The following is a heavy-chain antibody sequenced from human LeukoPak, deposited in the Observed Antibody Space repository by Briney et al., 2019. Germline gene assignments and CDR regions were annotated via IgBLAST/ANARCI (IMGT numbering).Heavy chain of an antibody. CDR2: IYYSGST. V-gene: IGHV4-39*01. J-gene: IGHJ4*02. Sequence: PSETLSLTCTVSGGSISSSSYYWGWIRQPPGKGLEWIGSIYYSGSTYYNPSLKSRVTISVDTSKNQFSLKLSSVTAADTAVYYCARRKESYFDYWGQGTLVTVSS. CDR1: GGSISSSSYY. CDR3: ARRKESYFDY.